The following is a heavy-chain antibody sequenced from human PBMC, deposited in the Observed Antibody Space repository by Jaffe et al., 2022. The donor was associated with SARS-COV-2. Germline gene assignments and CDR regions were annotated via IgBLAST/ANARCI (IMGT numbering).Heavy chain of an antibody. V-gene: IGHV3-7*01. J-gene: IGHJ3*02. Sequence: EVQLVESGGGLVQPGGSLRLSCAASGFTFSSYWMSWVRQAPGKGLEWVANIKQDGSEKYYVDSVKGRFTISRDNAKNSLYLQMNSLRAEDTAVYYCARAPQRKSYYYDSSGSGHDAFDIWGQGTMVTVSS. CDR2: IKQDGSEK. D-gene: IGHD3-22*01. CDR3: ARAPQRKSYYYDSSGSGHDAFDI. CDR1: GFTFSSYW.